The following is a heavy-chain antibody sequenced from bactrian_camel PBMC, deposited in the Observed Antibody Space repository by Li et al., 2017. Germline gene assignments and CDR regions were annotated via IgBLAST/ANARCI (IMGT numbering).Heavy chain of an antibody. J-gene: IGHJ4*01. CDR2: IYSDISNT. Sequence: HVQLVESGGGLVQPGGSLRLSCAASAFTFSSYGVSWVRQAPGKGLEWVSSIYSDISNTYYADSVKGRFTASRDNAKNTVYLQMNSLKSEDTALYYCATTRRLYGGPGLDYNYWGQGTQVTVS. CDR3: ATTRRLYGGPGLDYNY. CDR1: AFTFSSYG. D-gene: IGHD6*01. V-gene: IGHV3-2*01.